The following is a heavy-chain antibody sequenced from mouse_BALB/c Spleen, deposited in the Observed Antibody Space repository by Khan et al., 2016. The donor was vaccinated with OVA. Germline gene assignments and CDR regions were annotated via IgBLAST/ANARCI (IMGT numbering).Heavy chain of an antibody. CDR2: ISSDGDYT. J-gene: IGHJ3*02. CDR1: GFTFSTYA. V-gene: IGHV5-9-3*01. CDR3: ARSPYGNFGY. Sequence: EVELVESGGGLVKPGGSLKLSCEVSGFTFSTYAMSWVRQNSEKRLEWVASISSDGDYTFYLDSVKGRFPISRDNAKNTLYLEMSSLRSDDTAMFYCARSPYGNFGYWGQGTLVTVSA. D-gene: IGHD2-1*01.